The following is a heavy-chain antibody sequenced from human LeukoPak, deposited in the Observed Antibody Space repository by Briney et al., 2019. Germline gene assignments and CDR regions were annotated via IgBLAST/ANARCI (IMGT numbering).Heavy chain of an antibody. CDR2: INGRGDDK. D-gene: IGHD1-26*01. Sequence: GGSLRLSCEVSGFTFSSHGMAWVRQDPGKALDWVSGINGRGDDKYYAVSVKGRFTVSRDNSRNTLYLQMSVLRAEDTAVYYCVKMAGPERRHYSESWSPGIVVSVSS. CDR3: VKMAGPERRHYSES. CDR1: GFTFSSHG. V-gene: IGHV3-23*01. J-gene: IGHJ4*02.